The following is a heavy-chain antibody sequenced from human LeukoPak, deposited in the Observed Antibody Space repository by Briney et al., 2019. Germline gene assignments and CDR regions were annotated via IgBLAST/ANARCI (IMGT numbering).Heavy chain of an antibody. CDR1: GGSISSSSYY. J-gene: IGHJ4*02. CDR2: INHSGST. V-gene: IGHV4-39*07. D-gene: IGHD2-15*01. CDR3: AREESFVSNPHYYFDY. Sequence: PSETLSLTCTVSGGSISSSSYYWGWIRQPPGKGLEWIGEINHSGSTNYNPSLKSRVTISVDTSKNQFSLKLSSVTAADTAVYYCAREESFVSNPHYYFDYWGQGTLVTVSS.